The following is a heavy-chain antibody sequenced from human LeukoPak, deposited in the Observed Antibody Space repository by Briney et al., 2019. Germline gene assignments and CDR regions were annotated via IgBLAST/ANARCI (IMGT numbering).Heavy chain of an antibody. D-gene: IGHD3-10*01. CDR3: ARDFGYYGSGSYPDYFDY. J-gene: IGHJ4*02. Sequence: GGSLRLSCAASGFTFGSYEMNWVRQAPGKGLEWVSYISSSGSTIYYADSVEGRFTISRDNAKNSLYLQMNSLRAEDTAVYYCARDFGYYGSGSYPDYFDYWGQGTLVTVSS. V-gene: IGHV3-48*03. CDR2: ISSSGSTI. CDR1: GFTFGSYE.